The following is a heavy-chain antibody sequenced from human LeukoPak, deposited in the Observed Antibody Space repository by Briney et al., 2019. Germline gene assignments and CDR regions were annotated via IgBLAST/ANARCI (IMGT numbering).Heavy chain of an antibody. CDR3: ATPHLYDSSGYYCVPDEYFQH. CDR1: GFTFTTYW. Sequence: PGGSLRLSCEASGFTFTTYWIHWVRQGPGKGLVWVSRIKYDGSTSNYADSVKGRFTISRDNAKNTVYLQMNSLRAEDTAVYYCATPHLYDSSGYYCVPDEYFQHWGQGTLVTVSS. CDR2: IKYDGSTS. J-gene: IGHJ1*01. V-gene: IGHV3-74*01. D-gene: IGHD3-22*01.